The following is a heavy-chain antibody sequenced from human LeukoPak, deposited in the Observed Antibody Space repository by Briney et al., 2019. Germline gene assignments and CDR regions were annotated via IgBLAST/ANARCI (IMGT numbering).Heavy chain of an antibody. CDR1: GFTFSSYA. V-gene: IGHV3-30-3*01. J-gene: IGHJ1*01. Sequence: GRSLRLSCAASGFTFSSYAMHWVRQAPGKGLEWVAVISYDGSNKYYADSVKGRFTISRDNSKNTLYLQMNSLRAEDTAVFYCARDRDFRLHHWGQGTLVTVSS. CDR3: ARDRDFRLHH. CDR2: ISYDGSNK. D-gene: IGHD2-21*01.